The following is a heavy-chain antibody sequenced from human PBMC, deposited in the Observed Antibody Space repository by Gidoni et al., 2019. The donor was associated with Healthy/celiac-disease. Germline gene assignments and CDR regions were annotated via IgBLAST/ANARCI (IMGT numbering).Heavy chain of an antibody. D-gene: IGHD2-21*02. Sequence: EVQLLESGGGLVQPGGSLRLSCAASGFTFSSYAMSWVRQAPGKGLEWVSTISGSGGSTYYSDSVKGRFTISRDNSKNTLYLQMNSLRAEDTAVYYCAKTLAYCGGDCYSGRGNWYFDLWGRGTLVTVPS. CDR3: AKTLAYCGGDCYSGRGNWYFDL. CDR1: GFTFSSYA. J-gene: IGHJ2*01. CDR2: ISGSGGST. V-gene: IGHV3-23*01.